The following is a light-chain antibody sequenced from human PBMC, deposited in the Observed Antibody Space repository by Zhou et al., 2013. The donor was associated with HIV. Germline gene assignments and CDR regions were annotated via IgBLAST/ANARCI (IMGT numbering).Light chain of an antibody. CDR1: QDISNY. CDR3: QQYGNLPT. J-gene: IGKJ2*01. V-gene: IGKV1-33*01. CDR2: DAS. Sequence: DIQMTQSPSSLSASVGDRITITCQASQDISNYLNWYQQKPGKAPKLLIYDASNLETGVPSRFSGSGSGTDFTFTISSLQPEDIATYYCQQYGNLPTFGQGTNLEI.